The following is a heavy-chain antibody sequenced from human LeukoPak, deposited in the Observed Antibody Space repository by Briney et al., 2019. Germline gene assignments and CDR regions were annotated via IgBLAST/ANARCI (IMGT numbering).Heavy chain of an antibody. CDR3: ARDMSVVPADTSYYYYGMDV. CDR1: GGTFSSYA. D-gene: IGHD2-2*01. J-gene: IGHJ6*02. V-gene: IGHV1-69*04. Sequence: SVKVSCKASGGTFSSYAISWVRQAPGQGLEWMGRIIPILGIANYAQKFQGRVTITADKSTSTAYMELSSLRSEDTAVYYCARDMSVVPADTSYYYYGMDVWGQGTTVTVSS. CDR2: IIPILGIA.